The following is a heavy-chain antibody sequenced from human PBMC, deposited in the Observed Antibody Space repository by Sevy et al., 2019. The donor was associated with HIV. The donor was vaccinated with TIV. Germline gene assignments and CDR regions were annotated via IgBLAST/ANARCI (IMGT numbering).Heavy chain of an antibody. J-gene: IGHJ5*02. Sequence: GGCLRLSCAASGFTFSSYDMHWVRQATGGGLEWVSGISTTGDTFYLGSVKGRFTISRENAKNSFYLQMNSLRAGDTAVYYCARVVYYYDRTAPRVAQTRFDPWGQGTLVTVSS. CDR1: GFTFSSYD. V-gene: IGHV3-13*01. CDR3: ARVVYYYDRTAPRVAQTRFDP. CDR2: ISTTGDT. D-gene: IGHD3-22*01.